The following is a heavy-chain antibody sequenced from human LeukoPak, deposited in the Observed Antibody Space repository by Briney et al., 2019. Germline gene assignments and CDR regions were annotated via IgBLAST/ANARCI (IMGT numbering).Heavy chain of an antibody. CDR3: ARENGDYDY. V-gene: IGHV4-61*02. Sequence: SQTLSLTCTVSGGSISSGSYYWSWIRQPAGKGLEWIGRIYTSGSTNYNPSLRSRVTISVDTSKNQFSLKLSSVTAADTAVYYCARENGDYDYWGQGTLVTVSS. D-gene: IGHD4-17*01. J-gene: IGHJ4*02. CDR2: IYTSGST. CDR1: GGSISSGSYY.